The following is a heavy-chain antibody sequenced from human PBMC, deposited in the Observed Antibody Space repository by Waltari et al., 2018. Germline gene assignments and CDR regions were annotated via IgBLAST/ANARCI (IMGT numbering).Heavy chain of an antibody. CDR1: GFSFADRA. V-gene: IGHV3-9*01. D-gene: IGHD3-3*01. J-gene: IGHJ4*02. CDR2: INWNSGTI. CDR3: TSDAFGNSIGGVFDY. Sequence: EVQLVESGGGLVQPGRSLRLSCVGSGFSFADRAMHWVRQVPGKGLEWVSGINWNSGTIGHADSVKGRFTISRDNAKNSLYLQINSVRTEDTALYYCTSDAFGNSIGGVFDYWGQGTLVNVSS.